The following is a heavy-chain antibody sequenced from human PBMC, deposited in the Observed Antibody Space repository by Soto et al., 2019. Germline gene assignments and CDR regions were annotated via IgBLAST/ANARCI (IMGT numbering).Heavy chain of an antibody. J-gene: IGHJ4*02. Sequence: SETLSLTCTVSDDSFRGADYYWSWIRQPVGKGPEWIGYTYYNGDTKYNPALRSRVTMSEYTSKNQFSLRLSSVTAADSAVSFCARGRDYIDGWRIFDLWGRGIRLTLPA. CDR2: TYYNGDT. CDR1: DDSFRGADYY. CDR3: ARGRDYIDGWRIFDL. V-gene: IGHV4-61*08. D-gene: IGHD6-19*01.